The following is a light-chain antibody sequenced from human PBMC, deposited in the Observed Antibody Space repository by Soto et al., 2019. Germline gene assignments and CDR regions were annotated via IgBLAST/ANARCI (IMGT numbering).Light chain of an antibody. CDR1: SSNIGKTY. CDR3: AAWDDSLRAYV. Sequence: QAVVTQPPSASGTPGQRVTISCSGSSSNIGKTYVYWYQQVPGTAPKLLIYKNDQRPSGVPERFSGSKSGTSASLAISGLRSEDEADYYCAAWDDSLRAYVFGIGTKLTVL. CDR2: KND. J-gene: IGLJ1*01. V-gene: IGLV1-47*01.